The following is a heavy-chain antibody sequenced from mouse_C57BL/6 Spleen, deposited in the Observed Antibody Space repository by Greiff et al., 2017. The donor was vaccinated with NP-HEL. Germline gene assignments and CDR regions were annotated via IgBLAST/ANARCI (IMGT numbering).Heavy chain of an antibody. CDR3: ARGGDFHWYCDV. CDR1: GYAFSSYW. Sequence: VQLQQSGAELVKPGASVKISCKASGYAFSSYWMNWVKQRPGQGLEWIGQIYPGDGDTNYNGKFKGKATLTADKSSSTAYMQLSSLTSEDSAVYFCARGGDFHWYCDVWGTGTTVTVSS. J-gene: IGHJ1*03. CDR2: IYPGDGDT. V-gene: IGHV1-80*01.